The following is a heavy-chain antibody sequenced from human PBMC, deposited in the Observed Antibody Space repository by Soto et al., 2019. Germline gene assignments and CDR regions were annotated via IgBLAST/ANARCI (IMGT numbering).Heavy chain of an antibody. CDR2: IYHSGST. Sequence: SETLSLTCAVSGGSISSGGYSWSWIRQPPGKGLEWIGYIYHSGSTYYNPSLKSRVTISVDRSKNQFSLKLSSVTAADTAVYYCARGKYYDSSGYHVPDYWGQGTLVTVS. CDR1: GGSISSGGYS. J-gene: IGHJ4*02. V-gene: IGHV4-30-2*01. CDR3: ARGKYYDSSGYHVPDY. D-gene: IGHD3-22*01.